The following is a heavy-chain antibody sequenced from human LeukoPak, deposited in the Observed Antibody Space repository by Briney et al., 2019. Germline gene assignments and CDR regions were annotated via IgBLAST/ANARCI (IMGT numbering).Heavy chain of an antibody. D-gene: IGHD2-8*02. CDR1: GFTFSSYG. V-gene: IGHV3-23*01. J-gene: IGHJ4*02. CDR3: VSPFDGTGYY. CDR2: INKGGDST. Sequence: HPGGSLRLSCEASGFTFSSYGMSWVRQAPGKGLEWVSGINKGGDSTYYADSVKGRSTISRANPKNTLYLQMNNLRADDTAVYYCVSPFDGTGYYWGQGVLVTVSS.